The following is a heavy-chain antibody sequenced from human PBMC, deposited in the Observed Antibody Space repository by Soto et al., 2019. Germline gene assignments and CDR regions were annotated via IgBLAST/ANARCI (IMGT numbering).Heavy chain of an antibody. Sequence: GGSLRLSCVASGFTFSDYNMNWVRQAPGKGLEWLSYISGSGNTMYYLDSVKGRFTISRDNAKKLLFLHMNSLRDEDTAVYYCARQPPTTYTSGEYYYYGLDVWGQGTTVTVSS. V-gene: IGHV3-48*02. CDR2: ISGSGNTM. CDR1: GFTFSDYN. CDR3: ARQPPTTYTSGEYYYYGLDV. J-gene: IGHJ6*02. D-gene: IGHD2-2*02.